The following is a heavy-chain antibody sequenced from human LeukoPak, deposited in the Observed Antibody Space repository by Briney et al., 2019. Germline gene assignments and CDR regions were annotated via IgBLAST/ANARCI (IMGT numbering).Heavy chain of an antibody. J-gene: IGHJ4*02. CDR3: ARSGTWAAAGTDPFDY. D-gene: IGHD6-13*01. CDR1: GYTSTSYG. CDR2: ISAYNGNT. Sequence: ASVKVSCKASGYTSTSYGISWVRQAPGQGLEWMGWISAYNGNTNYAQKLQGRVTMTTDTSTSTAYMELRSLRSDDTAVYYCARSGTWAAAGTDPFDYWGQGTLVTVSS. V-gene: IGHV1-18*01.